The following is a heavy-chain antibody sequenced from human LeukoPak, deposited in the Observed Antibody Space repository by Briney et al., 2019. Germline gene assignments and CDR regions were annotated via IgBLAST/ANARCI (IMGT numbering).Heavy chain of an antibody. D-gene: IGHD2/OR15-2a*01. V-gene: IGHV3-69-1*01. CDR2: IRTDGTR. Sequence: MNWVRKAPGXRLEWVSHIRTDGTRTYADSVKGRFTISRDDAKTSVYLQMNSLRDEDTAMYYCARDNIWAFDIWGQGTMVTVSS. CDR3: ARDNIWAFDI. J-gene: IGHJ3*02.